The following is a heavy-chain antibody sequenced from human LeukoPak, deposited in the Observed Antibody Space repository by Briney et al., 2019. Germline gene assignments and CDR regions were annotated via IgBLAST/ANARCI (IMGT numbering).Heavy chain of an antibody. CDR3: ARDFDYYDSSGYRDY. V-gene: IGHV3-21*01. D-gene: IGHD3-22*01. Sequence: PGGSLRLSCAASGFTFSSYSMNWARQAPGKGLEWVSFISSSSSYIYYADSVKGRFTISRDNAKNSLYLQMNSLRAEDTAVYYCARDFDYYDSSGYRDYWGQGTLVTVSS. CDR2: ISSSSSYI. J-gene: IGHJ4*02. CDR1: GFTFSSYS.